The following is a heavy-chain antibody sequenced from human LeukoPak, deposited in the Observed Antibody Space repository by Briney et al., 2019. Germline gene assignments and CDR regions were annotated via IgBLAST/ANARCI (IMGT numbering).Heavy chain of an antibody. V-gene: IGHV3-33*01. CDR2: IWYDGSNK. Sequence: GGSLRLSCAASGFTFSSYGMHWVRQAPGKGLEWVAVIWYDGSNKYYADSVKGRFTISRDNSKNTLYLQMNSLRAEDTAVYYCARDLDSSENPFDYWGQGTLVTVSS. D-gene: IGHD6-25*01. J-gene: IGHJ4*02. CDR3: ARDLDSSENPFDY. CDR1: GFTFSSYG.